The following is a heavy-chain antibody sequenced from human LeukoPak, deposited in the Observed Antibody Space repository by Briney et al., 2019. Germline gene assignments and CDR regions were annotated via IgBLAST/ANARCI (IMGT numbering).Heavy chain of an antibody. CDR2: INHSGST. CDR3: ARPHKRGGAAVYGY. Sequence: SETLSLTCAVYGGSFSGYYWSWIRQPPGKGLEWIGEINHSGSTNYNPSLKSRVTISVDTSKNQFSLKLSSVTAADTAVYYCARPHKRGGAAVYGYWGQGTLVTVSS. CDR1: GGSFSGYY. J-gene: IGHJ4*02. V-gene: IGHV4-34*01. D-gene: IGHD6-13*01.